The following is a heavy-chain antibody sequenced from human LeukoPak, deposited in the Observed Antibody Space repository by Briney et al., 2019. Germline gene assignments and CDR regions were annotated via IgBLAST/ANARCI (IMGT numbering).Heavy chain of an antibody. CDR2: INPSGAGT. D-gene: IGHD3-16*01. CDR3: AREEEGGTFDY. CDR1: GYXLTSYY. J-gene: IGHJ4*02. Sequence: GASVKVSCKASGYXLTSYYLHWVRQAPGQGLEWMGVINPSGAGTNYAQKFQGRVTMTRDTSTSTVYMELSSLRSEDTAVYYCAREEEGGTFDYWGQGTLVTVSS. V-gene: IGHV1-46*01.